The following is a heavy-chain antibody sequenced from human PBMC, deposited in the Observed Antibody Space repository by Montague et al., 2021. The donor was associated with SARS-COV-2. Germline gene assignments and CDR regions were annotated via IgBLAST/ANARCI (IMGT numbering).Heavy chain of an antibody. J-gene: IGHJ6*02. CDR2: VNHSYST. CDR3: ARAPQRVVPGVLGVGPYYYYYGMDV. Sequence: SETLSLTCTVSGGSFSGYYWSWIRQPPGQGLEWVGDVNHSYSTNSNPSLKSRVTISVDTSKNQFSLKLSSVTAADTAVYYCARAPQRVVPGVLGVGPYYYYYGMDVWGQGTTVTVSS. CDR1: GGSFSGYY. V-gene: IGHV4-34*01. D-gene: IGHD2-2*01.